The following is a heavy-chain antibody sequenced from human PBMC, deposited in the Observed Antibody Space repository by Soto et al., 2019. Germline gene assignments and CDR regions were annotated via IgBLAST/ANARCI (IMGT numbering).Heavy chain of an antibody. CDR3: ARAGYSSGWNLS. V-gene: IGHV4-59*12. CDR2: IYHSGST. Sequence: PSETLSLTCSVSGDSSSSDYWSWIRQPPGKGLEWIGYIYHSGSTYYNPSLKSRVTISVDRSKNQFSLKLSSVTAADTAVYYCARAGYSSGWNLSWGQGTLVTVST. CDR1: GDSSSSDY. D-gene: IGHD6-19*01. J-gene: IGHJ4*02.